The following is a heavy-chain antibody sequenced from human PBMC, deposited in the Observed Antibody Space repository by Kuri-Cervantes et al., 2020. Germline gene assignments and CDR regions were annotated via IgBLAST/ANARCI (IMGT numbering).Heavy chain of an antibody. J-gene: IGHJ4*02. Sequence: SETLSLTCTVSGGSVSSGSYYWSWIRQPPGKGLEWIGYIYYSGSTNYNPSLKSRVTISVDTSKNQFSLKLSSVTAADTAVYYCAREGPHCSRGTCYFDYWGQGTLVTVSS. CDR2: IYYSGST. CDR3: AREGPHCSRGTCYFDY. D-gene: IGHD2-15*01. V-gene: IGHV4-61*01. CDR1: GGSVSSGSYY.